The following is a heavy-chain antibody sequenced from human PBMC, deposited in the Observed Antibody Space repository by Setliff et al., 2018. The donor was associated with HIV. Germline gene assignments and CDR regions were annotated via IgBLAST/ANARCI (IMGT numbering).Heavy chain of an antibody. V-gene: IGHV4-59*11. D-gene: IGHD4-4*01. CDR1: GVSISSQY. CDR2: IYYNVNN. J-gene: IGHJ4*02. Sequence: NPSETLSLTCAVSGVSISSQYWSWIRQPPGKGLEWIGFIYYNVNNNYNPSLKSRVSISIDTSKNQFSLTLTSATAADTAVYYCTTGGSMTTMTTWGQGTLVTVSS. CDR3: TTGGSMTTMTT.